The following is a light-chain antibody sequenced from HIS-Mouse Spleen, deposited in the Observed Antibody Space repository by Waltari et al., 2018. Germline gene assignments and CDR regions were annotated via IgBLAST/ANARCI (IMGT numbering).Light chain of an antibody. CDR3: AAWDDSLNGPV. J-gene: IGLJ3*02. V-gene: IGLV1-44*01. CDR2: SNN. Sequence: QSVLTQPPSASGTPGQRVTISCSASSSNIGSNTVNWYQQPPGTAPKLPIYSNNQRPSGVPDRFSGSKSGTSASLAISGLQSEDEADYYCAAWDDSLNGPVFGGGTKLTVL. CDR1: SSNIGSNT.